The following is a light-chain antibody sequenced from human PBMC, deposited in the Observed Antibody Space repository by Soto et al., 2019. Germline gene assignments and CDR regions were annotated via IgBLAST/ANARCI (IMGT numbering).Light chain of an antibody. J-gene: IGKJ1*01. CDR2: AAS. V-gene: IGKV1-27*01. CDR1: QGIANY. Sequence: DIQMTQSPSSLSASVGDRVTITCRASQGIANYLVWYQQKPGKVPKLLLSAASSLQSGVPSRFSGSGSGTDFTLTISSLPPEDVANYYCQKYNSAPWTLGPGTKVEIK. CDR3: QKYNSAPWT.